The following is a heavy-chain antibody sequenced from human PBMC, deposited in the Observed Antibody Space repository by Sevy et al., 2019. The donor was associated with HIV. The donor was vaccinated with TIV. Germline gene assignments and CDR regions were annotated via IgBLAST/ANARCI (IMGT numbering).Heavy chain of an antibody. CDR2: INPSSGST. J-gene: IGHJ4*02. CDR3: ASDSDNYDILTGYYPFDY. CDR1: GYTFTSYY. D-gene: IGHD3-9*01. V-gene: IGHV1-46*01. Sequence: ASVKVSCKASGYTFTSYYMHWVRQAPGQGLEWMGIINPSSGSTSYAQKFQGRVTMTRDTSTSTAYMELSSLRSEDTAVYYCASDSDNYDILTGYYPFDYWGQGTLVTVSS.